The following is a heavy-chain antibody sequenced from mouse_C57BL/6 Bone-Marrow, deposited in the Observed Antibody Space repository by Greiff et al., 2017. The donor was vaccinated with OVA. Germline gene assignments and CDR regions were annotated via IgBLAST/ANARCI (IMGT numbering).Heavy chain of an antibody. V-gene: IGHV1-55*01. CDR3: ARSDDGYYGYAMDY. CDR2: IYPGSGST. Sequence: QVQLQQPGAELVKPGASVTLSCKASGYTFTSYWITWVKQRPGQGLEWIGDIYPGSGSTNYNEKFKSKATLTVDTSSSTAYMQLSSLTSEDSAVYYCARSDDGYYGYAMDYWGQGTSVTVSS. D-gene: IGHD2-3*01. CDR1: GYTFTSYW. J-gene: IGHJ4*01.